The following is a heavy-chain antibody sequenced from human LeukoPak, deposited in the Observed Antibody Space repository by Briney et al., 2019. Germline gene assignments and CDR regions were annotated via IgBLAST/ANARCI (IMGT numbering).Heavy chain of an antibody. Sequence: SETLSLTCTVSDDSISGYYWGWIRQPPGKGLEWIRYTYYSGSTNYNPSLKSRVTISIDTSKNQFSLKLSSVTAADTAVYYCARQEYSSSWYDYWGQGTLVTVSS. D-gene: IGHD6-13*01. CDR3: ARQEYSSSWYDY. V-gene: IGHV4-59*08. J-gene: IGHJ4*02. CDR1: DDSISGYY. CDR2: TYYSGST.